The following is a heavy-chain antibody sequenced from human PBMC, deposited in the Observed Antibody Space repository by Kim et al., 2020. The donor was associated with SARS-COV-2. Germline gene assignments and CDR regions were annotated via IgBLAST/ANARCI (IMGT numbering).Heavy chain of an antibody. J-gene: IGHJ4*02. CDR2: IYYSGST. D-gene: IGHD3-3*02. V-gene: IGHV4-39*02. CDR1: GGSTTSSSYY. Sequence: SETLSLTCSVSGGSTTSSSYYWGWIRQPPGKGPEWIGTIYYSGSTYSNPSLESRVTISVDTSKNHFFLILNSVTAADTAVYYCVSAGKLGYYFDYWGQGTLVTVSS. CDR3: VSAGKLGYYFDY.